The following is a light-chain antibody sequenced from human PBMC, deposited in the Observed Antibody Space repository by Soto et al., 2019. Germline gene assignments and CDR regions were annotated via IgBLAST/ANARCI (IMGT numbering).Light chain of an antibody. CDR1: SGDVGRYNL. CDR3: RSYASTSRYYV. V-gene: IGLV2-23*01. CDR2: EDN. Sequence: QSVLTQPASVSGSPGQSITISCTGTSGDVGRYNLVSWYQQHPGKAPKFLIYEDNKRPSGVSSRFSGSRSGNTASLTISGLQAEDEADYYCRSYASTSRYYVFGTGTKLTVL. J-gene: IGLJ1*01.